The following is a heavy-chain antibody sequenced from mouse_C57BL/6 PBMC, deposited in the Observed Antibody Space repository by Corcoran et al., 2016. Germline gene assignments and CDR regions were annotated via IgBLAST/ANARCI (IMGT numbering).Heavy chain of an antibody. CDR2: INTYSGVP. V-gene: IGHV9-3*01. D-gene: IGHD1-1*01. Sequence: QIQLVQSGPELKKPGETVKISCKASGYTFTTYGMSWVKQAPGKGLKWMGWINTYSGVPTYADDFKGRFAFSLETSASTAYLQINNLKNEDTATYFCARIAVVAPYWYFDVGGTGTTVTVSS. J-gene: IGHJ1*03. CDR3: ARIAVVAPYWYFDV. CDR1: GYTFTTYG.